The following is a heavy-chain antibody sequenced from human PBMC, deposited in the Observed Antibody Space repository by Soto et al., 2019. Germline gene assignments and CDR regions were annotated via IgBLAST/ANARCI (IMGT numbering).Heavy chain of an antibody. CDR3: AKAEQFAY. V-gene: IGHV3-21*04. CDR1: EFTFSSYS. Sequence: GGSLRLSCAASEFTFSSYSMNWVRQAPGKGLEWVSAISSSSSYIYYADSVKGRFTISRDNSKNTLYLQMNSLRAEDTAVYYCAKAEQFAYWGQGTLVTVSS. CDR2: ISSSSSYI. D-gene: IGHD6-13*01. J-gene: IGHJ4*02.